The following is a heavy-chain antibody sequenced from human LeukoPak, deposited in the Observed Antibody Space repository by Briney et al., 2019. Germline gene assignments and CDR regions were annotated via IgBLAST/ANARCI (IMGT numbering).Heavy chain of an antibody. Sequence: GESLKISCQGSGYRFISDWIVWMRQMPGKGLEWMGIIYPGDSDTRYSPSFQGQVTISADKSISTAYLQWSSLKASDTAMYYCARGRHGCTDLDYWGQGTLVTVSS. J-gene: IGHJ4*02. D-gene: IGHD5-24*01. CDR3: ARGRHGCTDLDY. CDR1: GYRFISDW. CDR2: IYPGDSDT. V-gene: IGHV5-51*01.